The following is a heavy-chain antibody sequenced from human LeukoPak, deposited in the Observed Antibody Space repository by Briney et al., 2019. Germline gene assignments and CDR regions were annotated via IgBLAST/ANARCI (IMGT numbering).Heavy chain of an antibody. J-gene: IGHJ6*02. D-gene: IGHD2-21*02. Sequence: ASVKVSCKASGYTFISYDINWVRQATGQGLEWMGWMSPNSGNTGYTQKFQGRVTMTRNTSISTAYMELSSLRSEDTAVYYCARGPRVVTAINYYYYGMDVWGQGTTVTVSS. V-gene: IGHV1-8*01. CDR2: MSPNSGNT. CDR3: ARGPRVVTAINYYYYGMDV. CDR1: GYTFISYD.